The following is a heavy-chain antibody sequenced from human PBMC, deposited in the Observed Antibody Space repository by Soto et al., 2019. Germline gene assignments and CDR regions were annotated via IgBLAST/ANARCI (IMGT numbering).Heavy chain of an antibody. CDR3: ARDEYGMDV. J-gene: IGHJ6*02. CDR1: GGSISSYY. V-gene: IGHV4-59*01. CDR2: IYYSGST. Sequence: PSETLSLTCTVSGGSISSYYWSWIRQPPGKGLEWIGYIYYSGSTNYNPSLKSRVTISVDTSKNQFSLKLSSVTAADTAVYYCARDEYGMDVWGQGTTVTVSS.